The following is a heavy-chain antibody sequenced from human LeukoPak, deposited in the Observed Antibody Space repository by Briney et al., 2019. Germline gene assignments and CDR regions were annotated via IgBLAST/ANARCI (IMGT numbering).Heavy chain of an antibody. D-gene: IGHD6-19*01. CDR1: GYSFTSYW. Sequence: GESLKISCKGSGYSFTSYWIGWVRQMPGKGLEWMGIIYPGDSDTRYSPSFQGQVTISADRSISTAYLQWSSLKASDTAMYYCARHQVANSQWLGQRGYYYGMDVWGQGTTVTVSS. CDR2: IYPGDSDT. CDR3: ARHQVANSQWLGQRGYYYGMDV. V-gene: IGHV5-51*01. J-gene: IGHJ6*02.